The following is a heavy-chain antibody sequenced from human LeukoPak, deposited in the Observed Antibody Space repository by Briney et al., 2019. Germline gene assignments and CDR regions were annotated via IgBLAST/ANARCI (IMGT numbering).Heavy chain of an antibody. CDR2: ISHSGHT. D-gene: IGHD3-16*01. Sequence: SETLSLTCAVSGYSISSAYYWGWIRQPPGNGLEWIGNISHSGHTYYNPSFKSRVTISVDTSKNQFSLKLSSVTAADTAVYYCTGDLTQPFDHWGQGTLVTVPS. CDR1: GYSISSAYY. CDR3: TGDLTQPFDH. V-gene: IGHV4-38-2*02. J-gene: IGHJ4*02.